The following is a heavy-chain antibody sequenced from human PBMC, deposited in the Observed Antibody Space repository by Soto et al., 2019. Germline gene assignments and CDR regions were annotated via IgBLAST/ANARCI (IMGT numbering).Heavy chain of an antibody. V-gene: IGHV4-39*07. D-gene: IGHD2-2*01. CDR1: GGSISSSSYY. Sequence: PSETLSLTCTVSGGSISSSSYYWGWIRQPPGKGLEWIGSIYYSGSTYYNPSLKSRVTISVDTSKSQFSLQLKSVAAADTAVYYCEKVIGMPAFDLWGQGTVVTVSP. J-gene: IGHJ4*02. CDR2: IYYSGST. CDR3: EKVIGMPAFDL.